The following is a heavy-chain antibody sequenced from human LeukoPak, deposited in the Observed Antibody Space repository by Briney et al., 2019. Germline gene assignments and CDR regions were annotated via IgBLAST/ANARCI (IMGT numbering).Heavy chain of an antibody. D-gene: IGHD1-26*01. V-gene: IGHV4-39*01. Sequence: PSQTLSPTSPVSAGSLTSDSYYCVWVRQPPGKGLEWTGSINYSGTTFYSSSLKNRITLSMDASKNQFSLRLTSVTAADTAVYYCARLGTYSGNLFDNWGQGTLVTVSS. CDR1: AGSLTSDSYY. CDR2: INYSGTT. CDR3: ARLGTYSGNLFDN. J-gene: IGHJ4*02.